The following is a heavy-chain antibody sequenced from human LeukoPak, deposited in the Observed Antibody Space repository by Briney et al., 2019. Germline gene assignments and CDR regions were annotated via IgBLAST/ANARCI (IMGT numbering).Heavy chain of an antibody. Sequence: SETLSLTCTVSGGSISSGSYYWSWIRQPAGKGLEWIGRIYTSGSTNYNPSLKSRVTISVDTSKNQFSLKLSSVTAADTAVYYFARVSVAAWPSFTDYWGQETLAPSP. CDR1: GGSISSGSYY. D-gene: IGHD6-6*01. J-gene: IGHJ4*02. CDR2: IYTSGST. CDR3: ARVSVAAWPSFTDY. V-gene: IGHV4-61*02.